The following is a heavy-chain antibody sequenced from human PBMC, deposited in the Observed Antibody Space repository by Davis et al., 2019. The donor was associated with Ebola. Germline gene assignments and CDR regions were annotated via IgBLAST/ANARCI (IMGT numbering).Heavy chain of an antibody. Sequence: MPSATLSLTCAVYGGSFSGYYWSWIRQPPGKGLEWIGEINHSGSTNYNPSLKSRVTISVDTSKNQFSLKLSSVTAADTAVYYCARHQRRGMDVWGQGTTVTVSS. CDR1: GGSFSGYY. V-gene: IGHV4-34*01. D-gene: IGHD2-2*01. CDR2: INHSGST. J-gene: IGHJ6*02. CDR3: ARHQRRGMDV.